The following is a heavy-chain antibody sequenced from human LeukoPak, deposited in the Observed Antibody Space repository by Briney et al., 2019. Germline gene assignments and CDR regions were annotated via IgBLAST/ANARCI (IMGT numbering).Heavy chain of an antibody. D-gene: IGHD1-26*01. CDR2: IYYSGST. CDR1: GGSISSYY. V-gene: IGHV4-59*01. CDR3: ASYSGSYRPAWDYYYYMDV. Sequence: SETLSLTCTVSGGSISSYYWSWIRQPPGKGLEWIGYIYYSGSTNYNPSLKSRVTISVDTPKNQFSLKLSSVTAADTAVYYCASYSGSYRPAWDYYYYMDVWGKGTTVTISS. J-gene: IGHJ6*03.